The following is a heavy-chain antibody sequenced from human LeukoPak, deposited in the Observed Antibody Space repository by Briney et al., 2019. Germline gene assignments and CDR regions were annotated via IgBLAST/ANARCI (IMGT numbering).Heavy chain of an antibody. CDR2: IYNSGST. J-gene: IGHJ4*02. V-gene: IGHV4-61*01. CDR3: ARGYCGSTSCYGVFDY. CDR1: GGSVSSDIYY. Sequence: SETLSLTCTVSGGSVSSDIYYWSWIRQPPGKGQEWIGYIYNSGSTNYNPSLKSRVTISVDTSKDQFSLRLSSVTAADTAVYYCARGYCGSTSCYGVFDYWGQGTLVTVSS. D-gene: IGHD2-2*01.